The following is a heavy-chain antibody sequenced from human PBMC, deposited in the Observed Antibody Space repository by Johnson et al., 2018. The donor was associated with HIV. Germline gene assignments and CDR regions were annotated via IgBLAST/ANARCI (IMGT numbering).Heavy chain of an antibody. J-gene: IGHJ3*02. D-gene: IGHD2-15*01. CDR1: GFTFDDYG. CDR3: ARGIVLVVGATRGDGFDI. Sequence: VQLVESGGNVVRPGGSLRLSCTASGFTFDDYGMSWVRQVPGKGLEWVANIKQDGSEKNYVDSVKGRFIIARDNAKNSLYRQMNSLRAEDTAVYYCARGIVLVVGATRGDGFDIWGQGTMVTVSS. V-gene: IGHV3-7*01. CDR2: IKQDGSEK.